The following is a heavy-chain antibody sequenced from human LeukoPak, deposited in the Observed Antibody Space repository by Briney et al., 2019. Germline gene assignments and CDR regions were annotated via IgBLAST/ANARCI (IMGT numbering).Heavy chain of an antibody. V-gene: IGHV3-20*04. Sequence: RPGGSLRLSCAASGFTFDEYGMSWVRQAPGKGLEWVSGINWNGGSTGYADSVEGRFTISRDNAKNSLYLQMNSLRAEATALYYCARAGLYHWNYEGTAYFDYWGQGTLVTVSS. D-gene: IGHD1-7*01. CDR3: ARAGLYHWNYEGTAYFDY. J-gene: IGHJ4*02. CDR1: GFTFDEYG. CDR2: INWNGGST.